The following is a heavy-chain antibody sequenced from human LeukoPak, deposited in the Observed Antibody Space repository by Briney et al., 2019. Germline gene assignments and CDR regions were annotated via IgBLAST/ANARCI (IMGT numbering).Heavy chain of an antibody. D-gene: IGHD5-18*01. V-gene: IGHV3-73*01. CDR2: IRSKANSYAT. CDR1: GFTFSGSA. CDR3: TNIYSYGSS. J-gene: IGHJ4*02. Sequence: GGSLRLSCAASGFTFSGSAMHWVRQAFGKGLEWVGRIRSKANSYATAYAASVKGRFTISRDDSKNTAYLQMDSLKTEDTAVYYCTNIYSYGSSGGQGTLVTVSS.